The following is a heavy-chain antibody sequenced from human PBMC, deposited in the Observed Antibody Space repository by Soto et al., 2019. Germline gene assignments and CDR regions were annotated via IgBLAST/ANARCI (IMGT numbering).Heavy chain of an antibody. V-gene: IGHV4-30-2*01. D-gene: IGHD3-22*01. CDR1: GASVSSGSYS. CDR2: YFQGGDA. CDR3: ARRDYQSSGSYAFDI. Sequence: QLQLQESDSGLVRPAQTLSLTCAVSGASVSSGSYSWSWIRQPPGKGLEWIGFYFQGGDAYYNPSLESRVTISVDRSKNQFSLKLRSVTASDTAVYYCARRDYQSSGSYAFDIWGQGTTVTVSS. J-gene: IGHJ3*02.